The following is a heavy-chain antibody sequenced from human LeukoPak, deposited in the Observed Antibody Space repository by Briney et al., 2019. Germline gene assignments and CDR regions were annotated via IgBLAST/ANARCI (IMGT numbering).Heavy chain of an antibody. D-gene: IGHD3-10*01. CDR1: GGSISSYY. CDR2: IYTSGST. Sequence: PSETLSLTCTVSGGSISSYYWSWIRQPAGKGLEWIGRIYTSGSTNYNPSLKSRVTMSVDTSKNQFSLKLSSVTAADTAVYYCAREAFRGVIEQLYYYYYYMDVWGKGTTVTISS. J-gene: IGHJ6*03. CDR3: AREAFRGVIEQLYYYYYYMDV. V-gene: IGHV4-4*07.